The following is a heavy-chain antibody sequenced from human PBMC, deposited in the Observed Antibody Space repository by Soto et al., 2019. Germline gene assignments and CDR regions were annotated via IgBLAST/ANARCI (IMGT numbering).Heavy chain of an antibody. V-gene: IGHV1-2*04. CDR1: GYTFTGYY. J-gene: IGHJ6*02. Sequence: GASVKVSCKASGYTFTGYYMHWVRQAPGQGLEWMGWINPNSGGTNYAQKFQGWVTMTRDTSTSTAYMELSRLRSDDTAVYYCARSGPRGYYYGMDVWGQGTTVTVSS. D-gene: IGHD3-10*01. CDR2: INPNSGGT. CDR3: ARSGPRGYYYGMDV.